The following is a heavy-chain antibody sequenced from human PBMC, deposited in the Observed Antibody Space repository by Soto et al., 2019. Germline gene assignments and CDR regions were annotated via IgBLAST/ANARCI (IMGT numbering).Heavy chain of an antibody. D-gene: IGHD3-3*01. CDR3: ARSHNVLRFLEWSYYMDV. V-gene: IGHV5-51*01. J-gene: IGHJ6*03. CDR2: IYPGDSDT. Sequence: LKISCKGSGYSFTSYWIGWVRQMPGKGLEWMGIIYPGDSDTRYSPSFQGQVTISADKSISTAYLQWSSLKASDTAMYYCARSHNVLRFLEWSYYMDVWGKGTTVTVSS. CDR1: GYSFTSYW.